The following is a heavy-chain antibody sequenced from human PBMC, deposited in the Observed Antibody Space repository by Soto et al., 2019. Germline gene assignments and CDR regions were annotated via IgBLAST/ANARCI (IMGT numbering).Heavy chain of an antibody. Sequence: ASVKVSCKASGGTFSSYAISWVRQAPGQGLEWMGGIIPIFGTANYAQKFQGRVTITADESTSTAYMELSSLRSEDTAVYYCASRRFGEFNYYGMDVWGQGTTVTVSS. D-gene: IGHD3-10*01. V-gene: IGHV1-69*13. CDR3: ASRRFGEFNYYGMDV. CDR1: GGTFSSYA. CDR2: IIPIFGTA. J-gene: IGHJ6*02.